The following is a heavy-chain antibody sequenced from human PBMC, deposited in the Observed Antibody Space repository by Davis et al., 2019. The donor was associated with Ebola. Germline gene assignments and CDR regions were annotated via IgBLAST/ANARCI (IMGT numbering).Heavy chain of an antibody. Sequence: GESLKISCAASGFTFSDNYMTWIRQAPGKGLEWVAYISYSGATIYYADSVKGRFTISRDNAKNSLHLQMNSLRVGDTAMYYCMSLLHWGQGARVTVSS. CDR1: GFTFSDNY. CDR2: ISYSGATI. V-gene: IGHV3-11*01. CDR3: MSLLH. J-gene: IGHJ4*02.